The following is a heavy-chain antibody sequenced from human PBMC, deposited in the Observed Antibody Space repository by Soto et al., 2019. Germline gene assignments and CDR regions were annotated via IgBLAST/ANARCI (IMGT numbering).Heavy chain of an antibody. CDR3: ARGWFGELSYYYGMDV. CDR1: GGSISSYY. V-gene: IGHV4-59*01. CDR2: IYYSGST. J-gene: IGHJ6*02. D-gene: IGHD3-10*01. Sequence: SETLSLTCTVSGGSISSYYWSWVRQPPGKGLEWIGYIYYSGSTNYNLSLKSRVTISVDTSKNQFSLKLSSVTAADTAVYYCARGWFGELSYYYGMDVWGQGTTVTVSS.